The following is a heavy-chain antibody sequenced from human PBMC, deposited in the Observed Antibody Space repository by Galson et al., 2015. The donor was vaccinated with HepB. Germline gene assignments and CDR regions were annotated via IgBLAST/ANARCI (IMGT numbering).Heavy chain of an antibody. J-gene: IGHJ6*02. D-gene: IGHD6-19*01. CDR2: TNPSGGST. CDR1: GYTFTSYY. V-gene: IGHV1-46*04. Sequence: SVKVSCKASGYTFTSYYMHWVRQAPGQGLEWMGITNPSGGSTSYAQKLQGRVTMTRDTSTSTVYMELSSLRSEDTAVYYCARGYSSGGMDVWGQGTTVTVSS. CDR3: ARGYSSGGMDV.